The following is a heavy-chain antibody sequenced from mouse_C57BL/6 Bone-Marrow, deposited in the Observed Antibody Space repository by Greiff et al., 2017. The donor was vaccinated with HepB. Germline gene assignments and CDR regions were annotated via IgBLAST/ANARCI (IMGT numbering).Heavy chain of an antibody. CDR1: GYTFTSYG. CDR3: ARGQRRYFDY. Sequence: VQLQQSGAELARPGASVKLSCKASGYTFTSYGISWVKQRTGQGLEWIGEIYPRSGNTYYNEKFKGKATLTADKSSSTAYMELRSLTSEDSAVYFCARGQRRYFDYWGQGITLTVSS. V-gene: IGHV1-81*01. J-gene: IGHJ2*01. CDR2: IYPRSGNT.